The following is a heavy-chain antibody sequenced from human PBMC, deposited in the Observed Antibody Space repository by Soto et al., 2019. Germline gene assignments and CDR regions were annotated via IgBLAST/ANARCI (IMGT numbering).Heavy chain of an antibody. V-gene: IGHV3-30*18. Sequence: QVQLVESGGAVVQPGKSLRLSCAASGFTFSSYGMYWVRQAPGKGLEWVAAIAYDGSNKYHADSVKGRFTISRDNSKNTLYLQMNSLRVEDTGVYYCAKDIVRYTYGACDYWGQGALVTVSS. D-gene: IGHD5-18*01. CDR3: AKDIVRYTYGACDY. CDR1: GFTFSSYG. CDR2: IAYDGSNK. J-gene: IGHJ4*02.